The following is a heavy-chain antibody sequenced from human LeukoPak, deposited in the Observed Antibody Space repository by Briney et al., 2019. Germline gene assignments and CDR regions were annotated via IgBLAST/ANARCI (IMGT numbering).Heavy chain of an antibody. D-gene: IGHD1-26*01. Sequence: SETLSLTCTVSGASVSGSPYYWGWLRQPPGKGLEWIGSIYSRGSTYYNASLQSRVTISIETSKNQISLRLNSVTAADTAIYYCAKSGGYGLIDYWGQGTLVTVSS. J-gene: IGHJ4*02. CDR2: IYSRGST. CDR3: AKSGGYGLIDY. CDR1: GASVSGSPYY. V-gene: IGHV4-39*01.